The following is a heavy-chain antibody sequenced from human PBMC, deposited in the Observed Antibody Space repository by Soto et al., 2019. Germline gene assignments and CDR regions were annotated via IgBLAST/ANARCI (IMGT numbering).Heavy chain of an antibody. CDR2: INPSCDT. J-gene: IGHJ4*02. CDR3: SRVYCSGGGCYGIDY. Sequence: QVQLVQSGGEVKKPGASVKISCKASRDTFTSYDMHWVRQAPGQGLEWMGIINPSCDTSDAQKFQSRVTMPRDTATSTVYLELSSLRSEDTAVYSCSRVYCSGGGCYGIDYWGQGTLVTVSS. D-gene: IGHD2-15*01. CDR1: RDTFTSYD. V-gene: IGHV1-46*01.